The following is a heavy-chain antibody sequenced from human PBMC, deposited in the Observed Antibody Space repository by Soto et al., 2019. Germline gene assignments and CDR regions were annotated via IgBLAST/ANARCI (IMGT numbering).Heavy chain of an antibody. Sequence: GVFLKVSCNASSDIFIDYCIFCVRKMPLKGLEWMGIFYPRDSYTRYSPSFQGQVTISADRSTGTAFLQWRSLKASDTALYYCARPPLPGYSIHFNSWGQGTLVTVSS. V-gene: IGHV5-51*01. CDR1: SDIFIDYC. J-gene: IGHJ4*02. CDR3: ARPPLPGYSIHFNS. CDR2: FYPRDSYT. D-gene: IGHD2-15*01.